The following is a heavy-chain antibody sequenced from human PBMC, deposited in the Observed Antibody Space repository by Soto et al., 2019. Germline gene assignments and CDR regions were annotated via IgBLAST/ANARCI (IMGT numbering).Heavy chain of an antibody. V-gene: IGHV1-2*04. J-gene: IGHJ4*02. D-gene: IGHD2-8*01. CDR3: ASGPPSLGYCTNGVCYSIDY. CDR2: INPNSGGT. Sequence: GASVKVSCKASGYTFTGYYMHWVRQAPGQGLEWMRWINPNSGGTNYAQKFQGWVTMTRDTSISTAYMELSRLRSDDTAVYYCASGPPSLGYCTNGVCYSIDYWGQGTLVTVSS. CDR1: GYTFTGYY.